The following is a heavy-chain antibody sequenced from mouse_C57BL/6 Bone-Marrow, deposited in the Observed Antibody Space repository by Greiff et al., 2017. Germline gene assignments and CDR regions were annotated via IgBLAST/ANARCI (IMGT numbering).Heavy chain of an antibody. V-gene: IGHV3-6*01. CDR1: GYSITSGYY. Sequence: DVHLVESGPGLVKPSQSLSLTCSVTGYSITSGYYWNWIRQFPGNKLEWMGYISYDGSNNYNPSLKNRISITRDTSKNQFFLKLNSVTTEDTATYYCARDYYYGSSGAMDYWGQGTSVTVSS. J-gene: IGHJ4*01. CDR3: ARDYYYGSSGAMDY. CDR2: ISYDGSN. D-gene: IGHD1-1*01.